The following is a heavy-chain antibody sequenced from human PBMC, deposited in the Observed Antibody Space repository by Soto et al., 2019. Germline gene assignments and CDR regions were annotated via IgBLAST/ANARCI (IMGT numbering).Heavy chain of an antibody. CDR2: IYHSGST. D-gene: IGHD4-4*01. J-gene: IGHJ4*02. Sequence: ASEILSLTCAVSGYSISSGYYWGWIRQPPGKGLEWIGSIYHSGSTYYNPSLKSRVTISVDTSKNQFSLKLSSVTAADTAVYYCARGYSNYRPGYYFDYWGQGTLVTAPQ. CDR1: GYSISSGYY. CDR3: ARGYSNYRPGYYFDY. V-gene: IGHV4-38-2*01.